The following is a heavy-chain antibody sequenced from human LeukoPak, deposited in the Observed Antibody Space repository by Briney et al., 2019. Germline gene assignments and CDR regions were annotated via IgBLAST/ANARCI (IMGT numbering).Heavy chain of an antibody. Sequence: GRSLRLSCAASGFTFSSYGMHWVRQAPGKGLEWVAVISYDGSNKYYADSVKGRFTISRDNSKNTLYLQMNSLRAEDTAVYYCANLPAAMRGEGYYYYYMDVWGKGTTVTISS. CDR3: ANLPAAMRGEGYYYYYMDV. CDR2: ISYDGSNK. J-gene: IGHJ6*03. CDR1: GFTFSSYG. D-gene: IGHD2-2*01. V-gene: IGHV3-30*18.